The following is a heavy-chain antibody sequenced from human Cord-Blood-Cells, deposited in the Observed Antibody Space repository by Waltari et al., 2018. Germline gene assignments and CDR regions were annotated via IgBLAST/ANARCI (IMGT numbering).Heavy chain of an antibody. Sequence: QVQLVESGGGVVQPGRSLRLSCAASGFTLSSYGMHWVRQVPGKGLAWVAVIWYDGSNKYYADSVKGRFTISRDNSKNTLYLQMNSLRAEDTAVYYCARDRAILTGYDAFDIWGQGTMVTVSS. J-gene: IGHJ3*02. CDR2: IWYDGSNK. CDR3: ARDRAILTGYDAFDI. V-gene: IGHV3-33*01. CDR1: GFTLSSYG. D-gene: IGHD3-9*01.